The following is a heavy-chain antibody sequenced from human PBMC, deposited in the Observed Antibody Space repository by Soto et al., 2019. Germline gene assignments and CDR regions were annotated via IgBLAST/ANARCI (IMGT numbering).Heavy chain of an antibody. D-gene: IGHD2-2*03. Sequence: SETLSLTCAVYGGSFSGYYWSWIRQPPGKGLEWIGEINHSGSTNYNPSLKSRVTISVDTSKNQFSLKLSSVTAADTAVYYCARGPGYCSSTSCYGNYYYYYGMDVWGHGTTVTVSS. CDR1: GGSFSGYY. CDR3: ARGPGYCSSTSCYGNYYYYYGMDV. CDR2: INHSGST. J-gene: IGHJ6*02. V-gene: IGHV4-34*01.